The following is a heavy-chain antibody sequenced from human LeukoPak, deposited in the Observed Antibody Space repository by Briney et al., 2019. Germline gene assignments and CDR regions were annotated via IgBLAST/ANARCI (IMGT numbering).Heavy chain of an antibody. D-gene: IGHD6-19*01. J-gene: IGHJ4*02. CDR1: GGPIGKHY. CDR2: VAFDGKT. V-gene: IGHV4-59*11. Sequence: SETLSLTCTVPGGPIGKHYWTWIRRTPGKGLEWIGYVAFDGKTVYNPSLRSRLTMSVDPSMGQFSLSLTSVTAADTAVYYCARLPDISGWPFDCWGQGTLVTVSS. CDR3: ARLPDISGWPFDC.